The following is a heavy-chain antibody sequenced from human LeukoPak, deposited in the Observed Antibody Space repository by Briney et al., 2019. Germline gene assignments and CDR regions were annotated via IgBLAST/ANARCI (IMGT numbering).Heavy chain of an antibody. CDR3: AKYLKPLTWFGAQNGMDV. J-gene: IGHJ6*02. Sequence: GRSLRLSCAASGFTFSSYGMHWVRQAPGKGLEWVAVISYDGSNKYYADSVKGRFTISRDNSKNTLYLQMNSLRAEDTAVYYCAKYLKPLTWFGAQNGMDVWGQGTTVTVSS. CDR1: GFTFSSYG. V-gene: IGHV3-30*18. D-gene: IGHD3-10*01. CDR2: ISYDGSNK.